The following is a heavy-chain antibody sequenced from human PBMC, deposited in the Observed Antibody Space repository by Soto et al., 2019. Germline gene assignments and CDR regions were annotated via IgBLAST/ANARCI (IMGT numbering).Heavy chain of an antibody. Sequence: ASVKVSCKASGYTFTGYYMHWVRQAPGQGLEWMGWINPNSGGTNYAQKFQGWVTMTRDTSIGTAYMELSRLRSDDTAVYYCARAGGSSSSDAFDIWGQGTMVTVSS. CDR2: INPNSGGT. CDR3: ARAGGSSSSDAFDI. D-gene: IGHD6-6*01. V-gene: IGHV1-2*04. CDR1: GYTFTGYY. J-gene: IGHJ3*02.